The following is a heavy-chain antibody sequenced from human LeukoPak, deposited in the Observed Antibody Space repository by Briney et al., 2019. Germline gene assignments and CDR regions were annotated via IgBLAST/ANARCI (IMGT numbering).Heavy chain of an antibody. V-gene: IGHV1-24*01. CDR3: AEIHYYDSSGYSLAFGY. CDR1: GYTLTELS. D-gene: IGHD3-22*01. J-gene: IGHJ4*02. CDR2: FYPEDGET. Sequence: ASVKVSCKVSGYTLTELSMHWVRQAPGKGLEWMGGFYPEDGETIYAQKFQGRVTMTEDTSTDTAYMELSSLRSEDTAVYYCAEIHYYDSSGYSLAFGYWGQGTLVTVSS.